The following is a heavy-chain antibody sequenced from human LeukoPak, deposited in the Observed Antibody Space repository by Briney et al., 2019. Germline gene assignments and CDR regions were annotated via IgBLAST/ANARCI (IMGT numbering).Heavy chain of an antibody. J-gene: IGHJ5*02. CDR3: ARRIAARPRGYWFDP. CDR2: INHSGST. D-gene: IGHD6-6*01. V-gene: IGHV4-39*07. Sequence: SETLSLTCTVSGGSISSGGYYWSWIRQPPGKGLEWIGEINHSGSTNYNPSLKSRVTISVDTSKNQFSLKVSSVTAADTAVYYCARRIAARPRGYWFDPWGQGTLVTVSS. CDR1: GGSISSGGYY.